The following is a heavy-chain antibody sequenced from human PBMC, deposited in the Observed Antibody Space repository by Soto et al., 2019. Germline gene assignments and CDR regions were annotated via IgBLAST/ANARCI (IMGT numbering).Heavy chain of an antibody. J-gene: IGHJ2*01. V-gene: IGHV3-23*01. CDR1: GFIFSSYA. Sequence: VQLLESGGGLVQPGGSLRLSCAASGFIFSSYAMNWVRQAPGKGLEWVAGISGSGGRTYYKDSVKGRFTISRDNSKNTLYLQMNSLRAEDTAVYYCAKKGDSRGFKWYFDLWGRGILVIVSS. D-gene: IGHD3-22*01. CDR3: AKKGDSRGFKWYFDL. CDR2: ISGSGGRT.